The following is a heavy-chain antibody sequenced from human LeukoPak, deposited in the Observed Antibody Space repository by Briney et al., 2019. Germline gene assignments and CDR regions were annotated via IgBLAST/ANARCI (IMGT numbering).Heavy chain of an antibody. CDR3: ARARSGRIVVVTAYAFDI. J-gene: IGHJ3*02. D-gene: IGHD2-21*02. V-gene: IGHV3-21*01. CDR2: ISSSSSYI. CDR1: GFTFSSYS. Sequence: GGSLRLSCAASGFTFSSYSMNWVRQAPGKGLEWVSSISSSSSYIYYADSVKGRFTISRDNAKNSLYLQMNSLRAEDTAVYYCARARSGRIVVVTAYAFDIWGQGRMVTVSS.